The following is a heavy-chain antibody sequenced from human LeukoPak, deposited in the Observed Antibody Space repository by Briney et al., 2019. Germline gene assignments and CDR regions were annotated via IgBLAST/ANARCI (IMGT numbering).Heavy chain of an antibody. CDR3: AKSDRWYYYYGMDV. V-gene: IGHV3-23*01. Sequence: PGGSLRLSCAASGFTFSSYAMSWVRPAPGEGLEWVSAISGSGDTTNYADSVRGRFTISRDNSKNTLYLQMNSLRAEDTAVYYCAKSDRWYYYYGMDVWGQGTTVTVS. D-gene: IGHD5-24*01. CDR2: ISGSGDTT. J-gene: IGHJ6*02. CDR1: GFTFSSYA.